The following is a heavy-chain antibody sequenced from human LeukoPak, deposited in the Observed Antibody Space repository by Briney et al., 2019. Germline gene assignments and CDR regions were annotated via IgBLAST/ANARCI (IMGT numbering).Heavy chain of an antibody. V-gene: IGHV4-39*07. CDR2: IYYSGST. Sequence: SETLSLTCTVSGGSISSSSYYWGWIRQPPGRGLAWIGTIYYSGSTYYNPSLKSRVTISVDTSKSQFSLKLTSVTAADTAVYYCARLGIGVVPSAMLGDYYFDYWGQGTLVTVSS. J-gene: IGHJ4*02. CDR3: ARLGIGVVPSAMLGDYYFDY. D-gene: IGHD2-2*01. CDR1: GGSISSSSYY.